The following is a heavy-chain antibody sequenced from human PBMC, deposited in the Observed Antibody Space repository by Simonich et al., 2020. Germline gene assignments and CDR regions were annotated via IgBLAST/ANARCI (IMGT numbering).Heavy chain of an antibody. D-gene: IGHD6-13*01. V-gene: IGHV4-38-2*01. CDR3: ARVGYSNYYYYGMDV. Sequence: QVQLQESGPGLVKPSETLSLTCAVSGYSISSGYYWGWIRQPPGKGRGWIGGIYHSGSTLYTPARKRRVTISGDTSKNQFARKLSSVTAADTAVYYCARVGYSNYYYYGMDVWGQGTTVTVSS. CDR2: IYHSGST. CDR1: GYSISSGYY. J-gene: IGHJ6*02.